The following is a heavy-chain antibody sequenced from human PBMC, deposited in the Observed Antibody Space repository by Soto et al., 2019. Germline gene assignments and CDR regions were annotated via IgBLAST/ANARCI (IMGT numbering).Heavy chain of an antibody. CDR3: AKNLLVSYYRSYSDY. CDR1: GFTFRSFA. V-gene: IGHV3-23*01. J-gene: IGHJ4*02. Sequence: GGSLRLSCETSGFTFRSFAMSWVRQAPGKGLEWVSTISGSGGSTYYADSVKGRFTISRDHSKNTLYLQMNSLRAEDTAVYYCAKNLLVSYYRSYSDYSGQGVLGTVS. CDR2: ISGSGGST. D-gene: IGHD3-10*01.